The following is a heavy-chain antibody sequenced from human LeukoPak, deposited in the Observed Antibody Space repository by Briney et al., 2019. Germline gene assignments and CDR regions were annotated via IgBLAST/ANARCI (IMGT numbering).Heavy chain of an antibody. J-gene: IGHJ4*02. CDR3: AKEGRTRDSRGYYIRGGYFDY. D-gene: IGHD3-22*01. V-gene: IGHV3-23*01. Sequence: GGSLRLSCAASGFTFSSYAMSWVRQAPGKGLEWVSAISGSGGSTYYADSVKGRFTISRDNSKNTLYLQMNSLRAEDTAVYYCAKEGRTRDSRGYYIRGGYFDYWGQGTLVTVSS. CDR2: ISGSGGST. CDR1: GFTFSSYA.